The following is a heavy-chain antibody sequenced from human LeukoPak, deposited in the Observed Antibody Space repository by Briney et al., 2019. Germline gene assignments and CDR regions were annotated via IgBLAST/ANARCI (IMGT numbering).Heavy chain of an antibody. CDR2: ISSSSSYI. D-gene: IGHD1-26*01. Sequence: GGSLRLSCAASGLTFSSYSMNWVRQAPGKGLEWVSSISSSSSYIYYADSVKGRFTISRDNAKNSLYLQMNNLRAEDTAVYYCARGIGSLAFDYWGQGTLVTVSS. J-gene: IGHJ4*02. V-gene: IGHV3-21*01. CDR3: ARGIGSLAFDY. CDR1: GLTFSSYS.